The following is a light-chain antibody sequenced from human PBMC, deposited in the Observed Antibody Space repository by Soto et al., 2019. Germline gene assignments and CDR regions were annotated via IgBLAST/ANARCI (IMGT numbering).Light chain of an antibody. CDR3: KQYNRWPRT. Sequence: ERVMTQSPATLSVSPGERATLSCRASQTIGINLAWYQQKPGQTPSLLIYSASTGATGIPGRFRGSGAGTEFTLTISILQSEDFAVYYCKQYNRWPRTFGQGTKVEI. CDR2: SAS. CDR1: QTIGIN. J-gene: IGKJ1*01. V-gene: IGKV3-15*01.